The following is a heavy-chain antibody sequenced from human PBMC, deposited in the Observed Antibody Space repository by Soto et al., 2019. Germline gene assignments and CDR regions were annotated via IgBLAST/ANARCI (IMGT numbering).Heavy chain of an antibody. Sequence: QLQLQESGSGLVKPSQTLSLTCAVSGGSISSGGYSWSWIRQPPGKGLEWIGYIYHSGSTYYIPSLKSRGTISVDMSKNQFSLTPSSVPAADTAVYYCVRVPDRWGQGTLVTVSS. D-gene: IGHD2-2*01. CDR1: GGSISSGGYS. CDR2: IYHSGST. CDR3: VRVPDR. V-gene: IGHV4-30-2*01. J-gene: IGHJ5*02.